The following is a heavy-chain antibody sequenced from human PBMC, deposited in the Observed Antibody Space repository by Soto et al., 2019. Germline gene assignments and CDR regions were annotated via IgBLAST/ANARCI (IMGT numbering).Heavy chain of an antibody. J-gene: IGHJ4*02. CDR3: AREASSSRPYDY. D-gene: IGHD6-13*01. CDR2: IIPILGIA. Sequence: ASVKVSCKASGGTFSSYTISWVRQAPGQGLEWMGRIIPILGIANYAQKFQGRVTITADKSTSTAYMELSSLRSEDTAVYYCAREASSSRPYDYWGQGTLVTVSS. CDR1: GGTFSSYT. V-gene: IGHV1-69*04.